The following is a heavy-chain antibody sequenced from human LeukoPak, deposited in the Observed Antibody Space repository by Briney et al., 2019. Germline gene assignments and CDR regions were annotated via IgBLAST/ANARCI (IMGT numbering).Heavy chain of an antibody. V-gene: IGHV4-34*01. CDR3: ARLSPYYYYGMDV. D-gene: IGHD2/OR15-2a*01. CDR1: GGSFSGYY. J-gene: IGHJ6*02. Sequence: SETLSLTCAVYGGSFSGYYWSWIRQPPGKGLEWIGEINHSGSTNYNPSLKSRVTISVDTSKNQFSLKLSSVTAADTAVYYCARLSPYYYYGMDVWGQGTTVTVPS. CDR2: INHSGST.